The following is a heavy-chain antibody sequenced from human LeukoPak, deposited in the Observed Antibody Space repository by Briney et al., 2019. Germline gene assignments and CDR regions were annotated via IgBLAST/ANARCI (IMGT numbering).Heavy chain of an antibody. J-gene: IGHJ4*02. CDR1: GFTFSSYS. Sequence: GGSLRLSCAASGFTFSSYSMNWVRQAPGKGRGWVSYISSSSSTIYYADSGKGRFTISRDHAKNSLYLQMNSLRAEDTAVYYCARDKPPYYYDSSGYHYFDYWGQGTLVTVSS. D-gene: IGHD3-22*01. CDR3: ARDKPPYYYDSSGYHYFDY. V-gene: IGHV3-48*01. CDR2: ISSSSSTI.